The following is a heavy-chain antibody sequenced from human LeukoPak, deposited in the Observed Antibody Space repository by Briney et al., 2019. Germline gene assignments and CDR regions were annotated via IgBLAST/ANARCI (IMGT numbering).Heavy chain of an antibody. CDR2: IYYSGST. CDR1: GGSISSYY. D-gene: IGHD3-3*01. J-gene: IGHJ4*02. V-gene: IGHV4-59*01. CDR3: ARSPGFWSGLPDY. Sequence: PSETLSLTCTVSGGSISSYYWSWIRQPPGKGLEWIGYIYYSGSTNYNPSPKSRVTISVDTSKNQFSLKLSSVTAADTAVYYCARSPGFWSGLPDYWGQGTLVTVSS.